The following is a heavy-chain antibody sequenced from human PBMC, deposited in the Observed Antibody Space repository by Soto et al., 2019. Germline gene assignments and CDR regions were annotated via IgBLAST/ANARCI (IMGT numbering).Heavy chain of an antibody. Sequence: GGSLRLSCAASGFSFNSFAMSWVRQAPGKGLEWVSAISGDGYSTYYADSVKGRFTVSRDNSNNTHYLQMDSLRAEDTAVYYCAKSSGYYDSRARFDYWGQGSLVTVSS. CDR2: ISGDGYST. CDR1: GFSFNSFA. J-gene: IGHJ4*02. CDR3: AKSSGYYDSRARFDY. D-gene: IGHD3-22*01. V-gene: IGHV3-23*01.